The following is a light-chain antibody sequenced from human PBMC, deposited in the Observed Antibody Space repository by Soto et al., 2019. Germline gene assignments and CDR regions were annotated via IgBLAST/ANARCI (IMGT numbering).Light chain of an antibody. CDR2: KAS. J-gene: IGKJ1*01. V-gene: IGKV1-5*03. CDR3: QHYNRYSEA. CDR1: QTISSS. Sequence: DIQMTKSPSTLSGSVGDRVTITCRASQTISSSLAWYQQKPGKAPKLLIYKASTLKSGVPSRFSGSGSGTEFTLTISSLQADDFATYYCQHYNRYSEAFGQGTKVELK.